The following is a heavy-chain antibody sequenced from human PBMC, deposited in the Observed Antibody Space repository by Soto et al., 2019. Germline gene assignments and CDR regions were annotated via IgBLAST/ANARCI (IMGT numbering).Heavy chain of an antibody. Sequence: SETLSLTCAVYGGSFSGYYWSWIRQPPGKGLEWIGEINHSGSTNYNPSLKSRVTISVDTSKNQFSLKLSSVTAADTAVYYCARGRILYFYSTHYHYDGIDVWAQRSTVPVSA. CDR3: ARGRILYFYSTHYHYDGIDV. CDR1: GGSFSGYY. CDR2: INHSGST. V-gene: IGHV4-34*01. J-gene: IGHJ6*01. D-gene: IGHD3-9*01.